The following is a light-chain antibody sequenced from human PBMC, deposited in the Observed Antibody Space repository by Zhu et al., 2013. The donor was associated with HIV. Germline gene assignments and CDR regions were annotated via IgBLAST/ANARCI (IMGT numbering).Light chain of an antibody. V-gene: IGKV3-20*01. CDR3: QHNDTSSLT. J-gene: IGKJ4*01. CDR2: GAS. Sequence: DIVLTQSPGTLSLSPGERATLSCGASQSVGSTFLAWYQQKPGQAPRLLIYGASTRATGIPDRFSGSGSGTDFTLTISRVEPEDFAVYYCQHNDTSSLTFGGGTTVEVK. CDR1: QSVGSTF.